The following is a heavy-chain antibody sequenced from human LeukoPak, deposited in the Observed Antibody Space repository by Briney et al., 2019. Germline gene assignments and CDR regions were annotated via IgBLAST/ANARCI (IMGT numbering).Heavy chain of an antibody. CDR1: GGSISSGGYY. J-gene: IGHJ3*02. CDR3: ARHQRRITMIVVVPDDAFDI. D-gene: IGHD3-22*01. V-gene: IGHV4-61*08. CDR2: IYYSGST. Sequence: SETLSLTCTVSGGSISSGGYYWSWIRQPPGKGLEWIGYIYYSGSTNYNPSLKSRVTISVDTSKNQFSLKLSSVTAADTAVYYCARHQRRITMIVVVPDDAFDIWGQGTMVTVSS.